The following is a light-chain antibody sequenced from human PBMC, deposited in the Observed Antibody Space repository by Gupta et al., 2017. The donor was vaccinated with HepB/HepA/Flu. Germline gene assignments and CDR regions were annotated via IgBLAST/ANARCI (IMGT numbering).Light chain of an antibody. Sequence: QSVLTQPPSVSAAPGQKVTISCSGSSFNLGNNFVSWYQQLPGTAPKLLIFENNKRPSGIPDRFSGSKSGASATLGITGLQTGDEADYYCGTWDSSLNQGVFGTGTRVTVL. V-gene: IGLV1-51*02. CDR3: GTWDSSLNQGV. CDR2: ENN. J-gene: IGLJ1*01. CDR1: SFNLGNNF.